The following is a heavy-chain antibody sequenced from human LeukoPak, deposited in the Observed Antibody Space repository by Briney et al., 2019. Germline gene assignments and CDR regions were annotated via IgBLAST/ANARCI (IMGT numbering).Heavy chain of an antibody. CDR1: GFTVSNKY. D-gene: IGHD1-26*01. CDR2: IYSDGRT. CDR3: AREVGRGFDY. Sequence: GGSLRLSCAASGFTVSNKYMTWVRQAPGKGLEWVSLIYSDGRTYYADSVKGRCTISRDNSKNTLYLQMNSLRAEDTAVYYCAREVGRGFDYWGQGALVTVSS. J-gene: IGHJ4*02. V-gene: IGHV3-53*01.